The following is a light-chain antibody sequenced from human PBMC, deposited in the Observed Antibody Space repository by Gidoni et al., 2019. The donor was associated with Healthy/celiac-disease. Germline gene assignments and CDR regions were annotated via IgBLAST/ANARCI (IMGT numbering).Light chain of an antibody. CDR1: QTVSSY. J-gene: IGKJ4*01. Sequence: EIVLTQSPATLSLSPGARATLSCRASQTVSSYLAWYQQNPGQAPRLLIYDASNRATGIPARFSGSGSGTDFTLTISSLEPEDFAVYYCQQRSNWPGTFGGGTKVEIK. CDR2: DAS. V-gene: IGKV3-11*01. CDR3: QQRSNWPGT.